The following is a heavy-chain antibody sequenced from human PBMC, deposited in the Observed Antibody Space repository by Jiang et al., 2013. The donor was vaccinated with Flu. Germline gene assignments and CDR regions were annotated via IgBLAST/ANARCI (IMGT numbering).Heavy chain of an antibody. Sequence: GSLRLSCVDSELTFSDYYMSWIRQAPGKGLEWVSYISGSGARRYYGDSVKGRFTISRDNAKNILYLQMNSLRAEDTAVYYCAKDLVVGVDRTIFGVVSDAGLRDAFDIWGQGTMVTVSS. CDR1: ELTFSDYY. V-gene: IGHV3-11*01. CDR2: ISGSGARR. J-gene: IGHJ3*02. CDR3: AKDLVVGVDRTIFGVVSDAGLRDAFDI. D-gene: IGHD3-3*01.